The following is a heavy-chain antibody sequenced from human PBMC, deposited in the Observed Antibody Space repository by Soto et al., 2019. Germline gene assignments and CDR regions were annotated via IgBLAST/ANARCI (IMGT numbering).Heavy chain of an antibody. Sequence: QVQLQESGPGLVKPSQTLSLTCTVSGGSISSGGYYWSWIRQHPGKGLEWIGYIYYSGSTYYNPSLQSRVTISVDTSKNQFSLKLSSVTAADTAVYYCARDRGWSSGSSPGGFDYWGQGTLVTVSS. CDR1: GGSISSGGYY. J-gene: IGHJ4*02. V-gene: IGHV4-31*03. D-gene: IGHD1-26*01. CDR2: IYYSGST. CDR3: ARDRGWSSGSSPGGFDY.